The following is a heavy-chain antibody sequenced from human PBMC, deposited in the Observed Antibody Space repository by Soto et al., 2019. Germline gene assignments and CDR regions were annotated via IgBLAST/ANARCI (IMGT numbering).Heavy chain of an antibody. CDR2: IIPIYGTT. V-gene: IGHV1-69*01. D-gene: IGHD1-26*01. Sequence: QVQLVQSGAEVKKPGSSVKVSCKASGGTFSTYAITWVRQAPGQGLEWLGGIIPIYGTTDYARKFQGRVTITAAESTNTVFIELSSLTCEDTAVYYCARGVGAYSFDYWGQGTLVTVSS. CDR1: GGTFSTYA. CDR3: ARGVGAYSFDY. J-gene: IGHJ4*02.